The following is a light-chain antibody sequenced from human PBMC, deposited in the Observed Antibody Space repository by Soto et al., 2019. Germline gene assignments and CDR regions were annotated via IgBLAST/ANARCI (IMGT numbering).Light chain of an antibody. CDR1: QSVTSTY. J-gene: IGKJ2*01. V-gene: IGKV3-20*01. CDR3: QQYDSYPYT. Sequence: EFVLTQSPGTLSLSPGERAILSCRASQSVTSTYIAWYQQKPGQAPRLLIYGASSRATGIPDRFSGSGSGTDFTLTISRLEAEDFATYYCQQYDSYPYTFGQGTKLEIK. CDR2: GAS.